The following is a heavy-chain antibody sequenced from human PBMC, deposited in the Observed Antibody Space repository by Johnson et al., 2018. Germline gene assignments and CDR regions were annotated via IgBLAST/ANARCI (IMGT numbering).Heavy chain of an antibody. V-gene: IGHV3-15*01. CDR3: STDSLVANF. CDR2: IKNKVNGETT. CDR1: GFTFTNAW. J-gene: IGHJ4*02. Sequence: VQLQESGGGLVKPGGSLRLSCVVSGFTFTNAWMSWVRQAPGKGLEWVGRIKNKVNGETTDYAISVRGRFIISRDDSKNTQYLQMNSLKTEDTAVYYCSTDSLVANFWGQGTLVTVSS.